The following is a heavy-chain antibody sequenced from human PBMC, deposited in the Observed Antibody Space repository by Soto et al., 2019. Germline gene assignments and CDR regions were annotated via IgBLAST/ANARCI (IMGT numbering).Heavy chain of an antibody. J-gene: IGHJ5*02. V-gene: IGHV1-18*04. CDR2: ISAYNGNT. D-gene: IGHD5-18*01. Sequence: ASVKVSCKASGYTFTSYGISWVRQAPGQGLEWMGWISAYNGNTNYAQKLQGRVTMTTDTSTSTAYMELRSLRSDDTAVYYCARAKSNSGYSYGVWFDPWGQGTLVTVSS. CDR1: GYTFTSYG. CDR3: ARAKSNSGYSYGVWFDP.